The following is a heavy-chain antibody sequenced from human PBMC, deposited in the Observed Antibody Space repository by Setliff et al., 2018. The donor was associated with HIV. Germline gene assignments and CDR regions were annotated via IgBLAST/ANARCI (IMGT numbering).Heavy chain of an antibody. CDR3: ARDYAYNWNSVMDA. Sequence: GGSLRLSCAASGFTFSSYSMNWVRQAPGKGLEWVSSITSSTYIYYADSVKGRFTISRDNAKNSLYLQMNSLRAEDTAVYYCARDYAYNWNSVMDARGKGTTVTVSS. D-gene: IGHD1-7*01. CDR1: GFTFSSYS. CDR2: ITSSTYI. V-gene: IGHV3-21*01. J-gene: IGHJ6*03.